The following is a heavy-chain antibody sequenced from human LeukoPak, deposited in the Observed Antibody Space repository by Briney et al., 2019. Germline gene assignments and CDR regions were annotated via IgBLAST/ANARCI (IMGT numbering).Heavy chain of an antibody. CDR1: GLTFSNYW. Sequence: GGSLRLSCAASGLTFSNYWMSWVRQAPGKRLEWVANIKEDGSEKYYVDSMKGRFTISRDNAKNSLYLQMSSLRVEDTAVYYCARDRTGGYFDYWGQGTLVTVSS. D-gene: IGHD4-23*01. V-gene: IGHV3-7*03. CDR2: IKEDGSEK. CDR3: ARDRTGGYFDY. J-gene: IGHJ4*02.